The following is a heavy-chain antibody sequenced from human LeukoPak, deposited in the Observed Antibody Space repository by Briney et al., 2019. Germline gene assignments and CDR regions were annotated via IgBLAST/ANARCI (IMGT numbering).Heavy chain of an antibody. CDR3: AKSIAARPYYYYYYMDV. D-gene: IGHD6-6*01. J-gene: IGHJ6*03. Sequence: GASVNVSCKASGYTFTSYGISWVRQAPGQGLEWMGWISAYNGNTNYAQKLQGRVTMTTDTSTSTAYMELRSLRSDDTAVYYCAKSIAARPYYYYYYMDVWGKGTTVTVSS. CDR1: GYTFTSYG. V-gene: IGHV1-18*01. CDR2: ISAYNGNT.